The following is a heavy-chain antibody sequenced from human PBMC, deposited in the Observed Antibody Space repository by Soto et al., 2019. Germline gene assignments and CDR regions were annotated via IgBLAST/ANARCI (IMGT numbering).Heavy chain of an antibody. CDR2: INPVLGVT. CDR1: GGTFSSYT. CDR3: ARRRYCGVDCYNTFYYGMDV. D-gene: IGHD2-21*02. J-gene: IGHJ6*02. Sequence: QVQLVQSGAEVRKPGSSVEFSCMASGGTFSSYTINRVRQAPGQGLESIGRINPVLGVTHYARRFQGRVTITADRSRKTAYMELTSLTSEDTAVYYCARRRYCGVDCYNTFYYGMDVWCQGTTVTVSS. V-gene: IGHV1-69*02.